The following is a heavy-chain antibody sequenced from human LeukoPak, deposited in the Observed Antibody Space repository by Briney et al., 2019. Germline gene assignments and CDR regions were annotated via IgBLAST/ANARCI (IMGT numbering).Heavy chain of an antibody. Sequence: ASVKVSCKTSGYTFSSYTITWVRQAPGQGLQWMGWINTNTGSPTYAQGFTGRYVFSLDTSVSTAYLQISGLTADDTAVYFCGRDPRLGIRGYTYGYIEYWGQGTLVTVSS. CDR3: GRDPRLGIRGYTYGYIEY. CDR2: INTNTGSP. J-gene: IGHJ4*02. D-gene: IGHD5-18*01. V-gene: IGHV7-4-1*02. CDR1: GYTFSSYT.